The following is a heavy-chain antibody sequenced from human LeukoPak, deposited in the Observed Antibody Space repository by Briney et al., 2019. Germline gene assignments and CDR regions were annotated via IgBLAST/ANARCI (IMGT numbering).Heavy chain of an antibody. J-gene: IGHJ4*02. Sequence: ASVKVSCKVSGYTLTELSMHWVRQAPGKGLEWMGGFDPEDGETIYAQKFQGRVTMTEDTSTDTAYMELSSLRAEDTAVYYCARVGRSGWFYDYWGQGTLVTVSS. CDR3: ARVGRSGWFYDY. CDR1: GYTLTELS. CDR2: FDPEDGET. V-gene: IGHV1-24*01. D-gene: IGHD6-19*01.